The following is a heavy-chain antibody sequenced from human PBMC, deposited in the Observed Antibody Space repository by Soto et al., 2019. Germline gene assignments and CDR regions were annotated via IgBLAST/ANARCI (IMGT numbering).Heavy chain of an antibody. V-gene: IGHV1-18*04. Sequence: GASVKVSCKASGYTFTGYYMHWVRQAPGQGLEWMGWISAYNGNTNYAQKLQGRVTMTTDTSTSTAYMELRSLRSDDTAMYYCARHSSGWFEHYWGQGTRVTVSS. CDR2: ISAYNGNT. CDR1: GYTFTGYY. J-gene: IGHJ4*02. D-gene: IGHD6-19*01. CDR3: ARHSSGWFEHY.